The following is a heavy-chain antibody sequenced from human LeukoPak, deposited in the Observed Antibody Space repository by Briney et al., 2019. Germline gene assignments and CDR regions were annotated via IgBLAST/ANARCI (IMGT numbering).Heavy chain of an antibody. V-gene: IGHV1-8*01. D-gene: IGHD2-2*01. CDR1: GYTFTSYD. J-gene: IGHJ4*02. CDR2: MNPNSGNT. CDR3: ATALGYCSSTSCYDGNY. Sequence: GASVKVSCKASGYTFTSYDINWVRQAPGQGLEWLGWMNPNSGNTGYAQKFQGRVTMTRNTSISTAYMELSSLRSEDTAVYYCATALGYCSSTSCYDGNYWGQGTLVTVSS.